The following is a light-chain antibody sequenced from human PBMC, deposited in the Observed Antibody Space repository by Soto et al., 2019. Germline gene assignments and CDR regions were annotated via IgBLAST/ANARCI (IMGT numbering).Light chain of an antibody. CDR3: QKYGSALTWT. V-gene: IGKV3-20*01. CDR2: GAS. Sequence: EIVLTQSPGTLALSPGERATLSCRASQSVSSSYLAWYQQKPGQDPRLLIDGASSRATGIPDRFSGSGSGTDLTVTISRVEHEDFAGYYCQKYGSALTWTFGQGTKVEIK. J-gene: IGKJ1*01. CDR1: QSVSSSY.